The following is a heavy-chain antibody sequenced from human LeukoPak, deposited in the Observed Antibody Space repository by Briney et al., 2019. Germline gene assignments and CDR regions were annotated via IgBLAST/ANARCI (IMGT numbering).Heavy chain of an antibody. Sequence: GGSLRLSCAASEFTFSSYSMNWVRQAPGKGLERVSYITNSGNSKSYADSVKGRFTISRDNTKNSLYLQMNGLRAEDTAVYYCARGCPSTLGDWFDPWGQGTLVTVSS. V-gene: IGHV3-48*01. D-gene: IGHD2-8*01. CDR1: EFTFSSYS. CDR2: ITNSGNSK. CDR3: ARGCPSTLGDWFDP. J-gene: IGHJ5*02.